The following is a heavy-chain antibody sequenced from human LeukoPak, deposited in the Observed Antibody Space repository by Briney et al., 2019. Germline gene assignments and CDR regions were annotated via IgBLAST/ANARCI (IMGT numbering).Heavy chain of an antibody. V-gene: IGHV3-30*03. J-gene: IGHJ4*02. Sequence: GGSLRLSCAASGFTFSSFVVHWVRQAPGKGLEWVAVISYDGSNEYYADSVKGRFTISRDTSKNTLYLQMNSLRAEDTALYYCARKFLTGRLIDYWGQGTLVTVSS. CDR1: GFTFSSFV. CDR2: ISYDGSNE. D-gene: IGHD7-27*01. CDR3: ARKFLTGRLIDY.